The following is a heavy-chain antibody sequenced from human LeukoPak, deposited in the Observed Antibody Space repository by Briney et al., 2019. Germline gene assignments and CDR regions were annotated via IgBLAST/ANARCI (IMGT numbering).Heavy chain of an antibody. D-gene: IGHD3-10*01. CDR1: GFIFSSYG. J-gene: IGHJ6*02. CDR2: IRHDGTET. Sequence: GGSLRLSCAASGFIFSSYGMHWLRQAPGKGPESVALIRHDGTETYHADSVKGRFTISRDDSRSTFYLQMNSLRPEDTAVYYCAKANRDHLSHYYGVDVWGPGATV. V-gene: IGHV3-30*02. CDR3: AKANRDHLSHYYGVDV.